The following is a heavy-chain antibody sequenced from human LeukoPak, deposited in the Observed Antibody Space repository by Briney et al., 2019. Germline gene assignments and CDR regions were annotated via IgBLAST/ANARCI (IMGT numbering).Heavy chain of an antibody. CDR3: AVTTVTTFFFPSDY. CDR2: INWNGGST. D-gene: IGHD4-17*01. CDR1: GFTFDDYG. J-gene: IGHJ4*02. Sequence: PGGSLRLSCAASGFTFDDYGMSWVRQAPGKGLEWVSGINWNGGSTGCADSVKGRFTISRDNAKNSLYLQMNSLRAEDTALYYCAVTTVTTFFFPSDYWGQGTLVTVSS. V-gene: IGHV3-20*04.